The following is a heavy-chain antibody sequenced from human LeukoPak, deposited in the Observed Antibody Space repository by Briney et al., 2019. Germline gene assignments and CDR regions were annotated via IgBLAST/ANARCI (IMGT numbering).Heavy chain of an antibody. Sequence: PSETLSLTCSVSGDSISGSTYYWGWVRQSPGKGLEWIGSAYYGGRTHYNPSLETRVTISLETSKNLSSLKLISVTAADTAAYYCARARTIFGVAMWGRGTLVTVSS. J-gene: IGHJ4*02. D-gene: IGHD3-3*01. CDR1: GDSISGSTYY. CDR3: ARARTIFGVAM. CDR2: AYYGGRT. V-gene: IGHV4-39*07.